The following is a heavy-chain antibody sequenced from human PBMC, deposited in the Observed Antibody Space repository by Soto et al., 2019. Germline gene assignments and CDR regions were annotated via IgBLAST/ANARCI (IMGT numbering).Heavy chain of an antibody. CDR1: GGSISSSSYY. V-gene: IGHV4-39*01. J-gene: IGHJ5*02. CDR3: ARPHYCSGGSCYWFDP. D-gene: IGHD2-15*01. CDR2: IYYSGST. Sequence: QLQLQESGPGLVKPSETLSLTCTVSGGSISSSSYYWGWIRQPPGKGLEWIGSIYYSGSTYYNPSLKSRVTISVDTSKNQFSLQLSSVTAADTAVYYCARPHYCSGGSCYWFDPWGQGTLVTVSS.